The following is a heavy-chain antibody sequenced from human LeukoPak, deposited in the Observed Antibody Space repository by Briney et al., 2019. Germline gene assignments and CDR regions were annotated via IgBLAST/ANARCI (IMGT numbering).Heavy chain of an antibody. V-gene: IGHV3-7*01. CDR3: ARDSAGNDD. CDR1: GFTFSTYW. J-gene: IGHJ4*02. D-gene: IGHD6-13*01. Sequence: SGGSLRLSCAAAGFTFSTYWMSWVRQAPGKGLEWVANIKQDGSEKYYVDSVKGRFTISRDNAKNSLYLQMNSLSAEGTAMYYCARDSAGNDDWGQGTLVTVSS. CDR2: IKQDGSEK.